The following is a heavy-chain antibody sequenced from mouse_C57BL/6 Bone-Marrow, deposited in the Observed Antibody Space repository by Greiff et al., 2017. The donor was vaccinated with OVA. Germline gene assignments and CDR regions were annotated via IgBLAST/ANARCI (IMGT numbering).Heavy chain of an antibody. CDR1: GFTFTDYY. V-gene: IGHV7-3*01. Sequence: EVHLVESGGCLVQPGGSLSLSCAASGFTFTDYYMSWVRQPPGKALEWLGFIRNKANGYTTEYSASVKGRFTISRDNSQSILYLQMNALRAEDSATYYCARYKSYAMDYWGQGTSVTVSS. CDR2: IRNKANGYTT. CDR3: ARYKSYAMDY. J-gene: IGHJ4*01.